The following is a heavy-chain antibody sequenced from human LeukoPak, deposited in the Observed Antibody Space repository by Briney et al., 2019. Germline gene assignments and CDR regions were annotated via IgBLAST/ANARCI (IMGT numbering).Heavy chain of an antibody. CDR3: ARELRFLEWLSRGAFDI. J-gene: IGHJ3*02. V-gene: IGHV3-21*01. CDR2: ISSSSSYI. Sequence: PGGSLRLSCAASGFTFSYYWMSWVRQAPGKGLEWVSSISSSSSYIYYADSVKGRFTISRDNAKNSLYLQMNSLRAEDTAVYYCARELRFLEWLSRGAFDIWGQGTMVTVSS. CDR1: GFTFSYYW. D-gene: IGHD3-3*01.